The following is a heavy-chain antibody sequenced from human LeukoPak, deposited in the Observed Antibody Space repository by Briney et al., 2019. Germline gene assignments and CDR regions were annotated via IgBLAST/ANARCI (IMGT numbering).Heavy chain of an antibody. V-gene: IGHV3-21*01. CDR1: GFTFSSYS. Sequence: PGGSLRLSCAASGFTFSSYSMNWVRQAPGKGLEWVSSISSSSSYIYYAVSVKGRFTISRDNAKNSLYLQMNSLRAEDTAVYYCARGSSHCDYWGQGTLVTVSS. D-gene: IGHD2-2*01. J-gene: IGHJ4*02. CDR3: ARGSSHCDY. CDR2: ISSSSSYI.